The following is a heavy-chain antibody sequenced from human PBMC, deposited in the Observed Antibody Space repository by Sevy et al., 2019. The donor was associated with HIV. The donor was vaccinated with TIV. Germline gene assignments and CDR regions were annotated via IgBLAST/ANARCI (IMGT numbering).Heavy chain of an antibody. J-gene: IGHJ4*02. Sequence: ASVKVSCKVSGYTLTQLSMHWVRQAPGKGLEWMGSFDPEDGETLYAQKFQGRVTMTEVPSTKTAYMELSSLRSEDTAVYYCATTKDYYDSSGSPFDYWRQRTLVPVSS. D-gene: IGHD3-22*01. CDR3: ATTKDYYDSSGSPFDY. V-gene: IGHV1-24*01. CDR2: FDPEDGET. CDR1: GYTLTQLS.